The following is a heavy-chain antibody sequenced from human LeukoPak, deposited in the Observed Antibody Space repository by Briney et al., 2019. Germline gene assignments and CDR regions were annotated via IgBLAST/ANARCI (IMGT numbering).Heavy chain of an antibody. CDR1: GFTFSSYS. V-gene: IGHV3-21*01. CDR2: ISSSSSYI. Sequence: GGSLRLSCAASGFTFSSYSMNWVRQAPGKGLEWVSSISSSSSYIYYADSVKGRFTISRDNAKNSLYLQKNSLRAEDTAVYYCARDYDILTVFDYWGQGTLVTVSS. CDR3: ARDYDILTVFDY. D-gene: IGHD3-9*01. J-gene: IGHJ4*02.